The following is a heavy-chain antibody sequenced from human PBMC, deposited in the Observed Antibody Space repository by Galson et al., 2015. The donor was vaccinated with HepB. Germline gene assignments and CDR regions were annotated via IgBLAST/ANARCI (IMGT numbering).Heavy chain of an antibody. CDR2: ISSSSSTI. D-gene: IGHD6-13*01. V-gene: IGHV3-48*01. Sequence: SLRLSCAASGFTFSSYSMNWVRQAPGKGLEWVSYISSSSSTIYYADSVKGRFTISRDNAKNSLYPQMNSLRAEDTAVYYCARDPVSGSSWYYYYGMDVWGQGTTVTVSS. CDR1: GFTFSSYS. J-gene: IGHJ6*02. CDR3: ARDPVSGSSWYYYYGMDV.